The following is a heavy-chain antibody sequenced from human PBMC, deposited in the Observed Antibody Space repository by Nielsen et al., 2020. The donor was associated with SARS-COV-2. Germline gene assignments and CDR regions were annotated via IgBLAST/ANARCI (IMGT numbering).Heavy chain of an antibody. V-gene: IGHV3-15*01. J-gene: IGHJ1*01. CDR2: IKSKVDGGTT. Sequence: GESLKISCAASGFTFSNPWINWVRQAPGKGLEWVGRIKSKVDGGTTDYAGPVKGRFTISRDDSKNTLYLQMNSLKTEDTAVYYCTTGGITMVRGVMQNWGQGTLVTVSP. CDR3: TTGGITMVRGVMQN. CDR1: GFTFSNPW. D-gene: IGHD3-10*01.